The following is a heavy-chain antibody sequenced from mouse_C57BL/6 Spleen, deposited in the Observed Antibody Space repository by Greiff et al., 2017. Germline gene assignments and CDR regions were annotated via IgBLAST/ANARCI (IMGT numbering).Heavy chain of an antibody. Sequence: QVQLQQPGAELVMPGASVKLSCKASGYTFTSYWMHWVKQRPGQGLEWIGEIDPSDSYTNYNQKFKGKSTLTVDKSSSTAYMQLSSLTSEDSAVYYCARLDTTVVADYYAMDYWGQGTSVTVSS. CDR2: IDPSDSYT. CDR1: GYTFTSYW. J-gene: IGHJ4*01. V-gene: IGHV1-69*01. CDR3: ARLDTTVVADYYAMDY. D-gene: IGHD1-1*01.